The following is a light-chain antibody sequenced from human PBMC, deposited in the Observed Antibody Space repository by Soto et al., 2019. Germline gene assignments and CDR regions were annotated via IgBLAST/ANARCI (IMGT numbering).Light chain of an antibody. CDR1: QRITDW. Sequence: DIQMTQSPSTLSASVGDRVTITCRPSQRITDWLAWYQQKPGKAPTLLIYDVSSLQRGVPSRFSGSGSGTEFTLTISSLQPDDIATYYCQHYNSYSPWPFGQGTKVDIK. CDR3: QHYNSYSPWP. J-gene: IGKJ1*01. CDR2: DVS. V-gene: IGKV1-5*01.